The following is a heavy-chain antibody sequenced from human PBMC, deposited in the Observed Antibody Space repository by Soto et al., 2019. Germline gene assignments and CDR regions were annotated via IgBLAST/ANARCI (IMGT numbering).Heavy chain of an antibody. V-gene: IGHV3-30-3*01. CDR3: ARGHSGWYRAPVDY. CDR2: ISYDGSNK. Sequence: QVQLVESGGGVVQPGRSLRLSCAASGFTFSSYAMHWVRQAPGKGLEWVAVISYDGSNKYYADSVKGRFTISRDNSKNTLYLQMNSLRAEDTGVYYCARGHSGWYRAPVDYWGQGPLVTVSS. CDR1: GFTFSSYA. D-gene: IGHD6-19*01. J-gene: IGHJ4*02.